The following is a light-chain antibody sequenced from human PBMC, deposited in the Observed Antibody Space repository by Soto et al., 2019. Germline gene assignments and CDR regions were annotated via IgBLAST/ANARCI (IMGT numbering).Light chain of an antibody. Sequence: EIVLTQSPATLSVSAGGTVTLSCRASQSIRTNVAWYQQISGQAPRLLIYDAYNRATGIPPRFSGSGSGTDFTLTISSLEPEDSAVYYCQQRHMWPITFGQGTRLEIK. V-gene: IGKV3-11*01. J-gene: IGKJ5*01. CDR3: QQRHMWPIT. CDR2: DAY. CDR1: QSIRTN.